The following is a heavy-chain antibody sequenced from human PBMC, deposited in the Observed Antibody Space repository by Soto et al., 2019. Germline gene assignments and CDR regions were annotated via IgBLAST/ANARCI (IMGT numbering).Heavy chain of an antibody. J-gene: IGHJ4*02. CDR2: IRNKANSYTA. V-gene: IGHV3-72*01. CDR1: GFTFSDHY. CDR3: VRAGTGYQLDY. D-gene: IGHD3-9*01. Sequence: PGGSLRLSCAASGFTFSDHYMDWVRQASWKGLEWVGRIRNKANSYTAEYAASVKGRFTISRDDSKNSLYLQMNSLKIEDTALYYCVRAGTGYQLDYWGQGT.